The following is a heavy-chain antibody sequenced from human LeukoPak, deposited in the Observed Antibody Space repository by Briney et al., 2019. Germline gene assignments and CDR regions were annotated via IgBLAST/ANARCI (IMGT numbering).Heavy chain of an antibody. J-gene: IGHJ4*02. CDR2: IDRSSRFI. CDR1: GFTFSTYG. Sequence: PGGSLRLSCAASGFTFSTYGMNWVRQTPGKGLEWVSSIDRSSRFIYYADSLKGRFTISRDNVQNSLYLQIHSLRAEDTAVYYCAKETTVAGFYPYFDYWGQGTLVTVSS. CDR3: AKETTVAGFYPYFDY. V-gene: IGHV3-21*04. D-gene: IGHD6-19*01.